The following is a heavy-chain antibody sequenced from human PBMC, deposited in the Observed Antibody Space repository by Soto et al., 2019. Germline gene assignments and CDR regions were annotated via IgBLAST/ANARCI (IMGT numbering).Heavy chain of an antibody. CDR3: ARELGYCSSTSCYKGYYGMDV. Sequence: PGGSLTLSCAASGSTFSSYGMHWVRQAPGKGLEWVAVIWYDGSNKYYADSVKGRFIISRDNSKTTLYLQMNSLRAEDTAVYYCARELGYCSSTSCYKGYYGMDVWGPGTTVTVSS. D-gene: IGHD2-2*02. CDR1: GSTFSSYG. J-gene: IGHJ6*02. CDR2: IWYDGSNK. V-gene: IGHV3-33*01.